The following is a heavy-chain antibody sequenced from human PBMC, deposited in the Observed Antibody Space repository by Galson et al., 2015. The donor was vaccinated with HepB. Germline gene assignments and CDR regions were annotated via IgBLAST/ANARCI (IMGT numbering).Heavy chain of an antibody. J-gene: IGHJ2*01. Sequence: SLRLSCAASGFTFSSYGMHWVRQAPGKGLEWVAVISYDGSNKYYADSVKGRFTISRDNSKNTLYLQMNSLRAEDTAVYYCAKGMGQQWLVRYFDLWDRGTLVTVSS. V-gene: IGHV3-30*18. CDR2: ISYDGSNK. CDR3: AKGMGQQWLVRYFDL. CDR1: GFTFSSYG. D-gene: IGHD6-19*01.